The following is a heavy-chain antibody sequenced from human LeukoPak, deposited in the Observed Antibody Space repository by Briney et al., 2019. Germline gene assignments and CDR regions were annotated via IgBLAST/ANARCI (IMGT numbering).Heavy chain of an antibody. V-gene: IGHV7-4-1*02. CDR1: GYTFTSYA. CDR2: INTNTGNP. D-gene: IGHD3-22*01. CDR3: ARDPHYYDSSGYHDDAFDS. J-gene: IGHJ3*02. Sequence: ASVKVSCKASGYTFTSYATNWVRQAPGQGLEWMGWINTNTGNPTYAQGFTGRFVFSLDTSVSTAYLQISSLKAEDTAVYYCARDPHYYDSSGYHDDAFDSWGQGTMVTVSS.